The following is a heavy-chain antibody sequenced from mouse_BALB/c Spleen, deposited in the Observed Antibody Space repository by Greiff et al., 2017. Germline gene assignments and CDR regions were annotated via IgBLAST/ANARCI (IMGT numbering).Heavy chain of an antibody. CDR2: ISTYYGDA. CDR3: ARLYDGYYSGWFAY. CDR1: GYTFTDYA. V-gene: IGHV1S137*01. D-gene: IGHD2-3*01. Sequence: VQLQQSGAELVRPGVSVKISCKGSGYTFTDYAMHWVKQSHAKSLEWIGVISTYYGDASYNQKFKGKATMTVDKSSSTAYMELARLTSEDSAIYYCARLYDGYYSGWFAYWGQGTLVTVSA. J-gene: IGHJ3*01.